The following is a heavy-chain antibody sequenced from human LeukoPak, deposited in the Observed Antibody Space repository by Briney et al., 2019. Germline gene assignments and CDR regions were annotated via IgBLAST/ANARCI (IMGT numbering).Heavy chain of an antibody. J-gene: IGHJ4*02. Sequence: ASVKVSCKASGYTFTSYTLHWVRQAPRQRLEWMGWVNAGNGNTKYSQKFQGRVTITRDTSASTAYMELRSLRSEDMAVYYCARGGWYSYFDYWGQGTLVTVSS. CDR1: GYTFTSYT. V-gene: IGHV1-3*03. CDR2: VNAGNGNT. D-gene: IGHD6-19*01. CDR3: ARGGWYSYFDY.